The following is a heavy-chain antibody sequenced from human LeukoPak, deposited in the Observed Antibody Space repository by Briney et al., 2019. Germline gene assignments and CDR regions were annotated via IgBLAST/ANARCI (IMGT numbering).Heavy chain of an antibody. J-gene: IGHJ4*02. V-gene: IGHV3-33*01. CDR1: GFTFSSYG. D-gene: IGHD4-17*01. CDR2: IWYDGSNK. CDR3: ARTHDYGADNFDY. Sequence: GRSLRLSCAASGFTFSSYGMHWVRQAPGKGLEWVAVIWYDGSNKYYADSVKGRFTISRDNSKNTLYLRMNSLRAEDTAVYYCARTHDYGADNFDYWGQGTLVTVSS.